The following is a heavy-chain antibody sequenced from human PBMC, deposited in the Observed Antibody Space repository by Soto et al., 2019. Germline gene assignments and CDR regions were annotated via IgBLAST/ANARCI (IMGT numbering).Heavy chain of an antibody. J-gene: IGHJ6*03. D-gene: IGHD5-12*01. V-gene: IGHV3-23*01. Sequence: HPGGSLRLSCAASGFTFSSYAMSWVRQAPGKGLEWVSAISGSGGSTYYADPVKGRFTISRDNSKNTLYLQMNSLRAEDTAVYYCATLPVATISGYYYYYMDVWGKGTTVTVSS. CDR1: GFTFSSYA. CDR2: ISGSGGST. CDR3: ATLPVATISGYYYYYMDV.